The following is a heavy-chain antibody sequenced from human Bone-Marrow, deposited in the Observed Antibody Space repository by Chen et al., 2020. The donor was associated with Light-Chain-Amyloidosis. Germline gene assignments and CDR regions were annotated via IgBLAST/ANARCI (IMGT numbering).Heavy chain of an antibody. CDR1: GYTFPNYW. CDR3: ARRRDGYNFDY. CDR2: IYPDDSDV. Sequence: EVQLEQSGPEVKKPGESLKISCKGSGYTFPNYWIGWVRQMPGKGLEWMWVIYPDDSDVSYRPSFEGQVTTSADKSITTSSRQWRSLKASDTAMYYCARRRDGYNFDYWCQGTLGTVSS. D-gene: IGHD5-12*01. V-gene: IGHV5-51*01. J-gene: IGHJ4*02.